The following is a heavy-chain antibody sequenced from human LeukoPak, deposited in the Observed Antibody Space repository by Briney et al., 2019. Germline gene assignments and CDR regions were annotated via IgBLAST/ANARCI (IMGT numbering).Heavy chain of an antibody. CDR3: ERDSSTYYYGSGSYGGSVDY. CDR2: IRYDESNK. J-gene: IGHJ4*02. D-gene: IGHD3-10*01. CDR1: GFTFISYG. Sequence: PGGSLRLSRAASGFTFISYGMHWVRPAPGKGREWVTFIRYDESNKYYADSVKGRLTISRDNSKKTMYLQMNSLRAEDAAVYYCERDSSTYYYGSGSYGGSVDYWGQGTLVTVSS. V-gene: IGHV3-30*02.